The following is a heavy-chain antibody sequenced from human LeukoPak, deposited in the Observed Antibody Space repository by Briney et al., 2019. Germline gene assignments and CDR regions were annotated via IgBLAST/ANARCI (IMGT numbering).Heavy chain of an antibody. Sequence: SETLSLTCTVSGGSNSSYYWSWIRQPPGKGLEWIGYIYYSGSTNYNPSLKSRVTISVDTSKNQFSLKLSSVTAADTAVYYCARDGGKKIVATTNPHYYYYYGMDVWGQGTTVTVSS. CDR3: ARDGGKKIVATTNPHYYYYYGMDV. CDR1: GGSNSSYY. D-gene: IGHD5-12*01. CDR2: IYYSGST. V-gene: IGHV4-59*01. J-gene: IGHJ6*02.